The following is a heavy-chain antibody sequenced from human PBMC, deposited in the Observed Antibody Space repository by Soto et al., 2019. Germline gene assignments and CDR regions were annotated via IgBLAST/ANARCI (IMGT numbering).Heavy chain of an antibody. CDR1: GDPITSYF. J-gene: IGHJ4*02. D-gene: IGHD1-26*01. V-gene: IGHV4-4*07. CDR3: LRSISGLESAARQVYIDY. CDR2: MFPGGPT. Sequence: SETLSLPCTVSGDPITSYFWSWIRQPAGKGLEWIGHMFPGGPTSHNSSLKIRVSMSIDTSKNQISLTLTSVTAADTAVYYGLRSISGLESAARQVYIDYWSRATL.